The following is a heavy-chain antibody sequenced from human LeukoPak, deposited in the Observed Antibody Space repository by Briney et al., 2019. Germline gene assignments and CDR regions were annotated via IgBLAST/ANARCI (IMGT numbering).Heavy chain of an antibody. D-gene: IGHD2-2*02. CDR2: IYYSGST. CDR1: GGSISSGGYY. CDR3: ARYCSSTNCYKGGFDP. Sequence: PSETLSLTCTVSGGSISSGGYYWSWIRQHPGKGLEWIGYIYYSGSTYSNPPLKRRVTISVDTSKNQFSLNLSSVTAADTAVYYCARYCSSTNCYKGGFDPWGQGTLVTVSS. V-gene: IGHV4-31*03. J-gene: IGHJ5*02.